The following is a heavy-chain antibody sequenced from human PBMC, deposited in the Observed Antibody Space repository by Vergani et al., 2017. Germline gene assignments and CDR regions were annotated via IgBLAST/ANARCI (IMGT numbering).Heavy chain of an antibody. J-gene: IGHJ2*01. D-gene: IGHD2-21*02. Sequence: QVQLQQWGAGLLKPSETLSLTCAVYGGSFSGYYWSWIRQLPGKGLEWIGEINHSGSTNYNPSLKSRVTISVDTSKNQFSLKLSSVTAADTAVYYCARVGHLVAVTGEGPSLDLWGRGTLVTVSS. CDR1: GGSFSGYY. CDR2: INHSGST. V-gene: IGHV4-34*01. CDR3: ARVGHLVAVTGEGPSLDL.